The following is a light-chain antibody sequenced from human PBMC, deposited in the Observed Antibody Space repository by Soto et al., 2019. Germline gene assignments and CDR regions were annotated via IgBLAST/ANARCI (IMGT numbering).Light chain of an antibody. CDR1: QSVTNNY. V-gene: IGKV3-20*01. CDR2: GAS. J-gene: IGKJ1*01. Sequence: EIVLTQSPGTLSSSPGGRATLSCRASQSVTNNYLAWYQQKRGQAPRLLIWGASIRAADLPDRFSGGGSETDFTLTISRLETEDFAVYYCQQYGSSPPTFGQGTKVDIK. CDR3: QQYGSSPPT.